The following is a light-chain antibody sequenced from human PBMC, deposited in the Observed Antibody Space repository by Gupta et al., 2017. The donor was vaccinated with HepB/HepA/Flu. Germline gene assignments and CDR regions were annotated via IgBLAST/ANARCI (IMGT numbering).Light chain of an antibody. CDR2: WAS. CDR1: QNVLYRSNNLNY. V-gene: IGKV4-1*01. J-gene: IGKJ1*01. CDR3: QQYYSTPWT. Sequence: DIVMTQSPDSLSVSLGERATINSKSSQNVLYRSNNLNYLAWYQLKPRQPPNLLIYWASTRESGVPERFSGSGSGTEFTLTISSLQAEDVAVYFCQQYYSTPWTCGQGTKVEIK.